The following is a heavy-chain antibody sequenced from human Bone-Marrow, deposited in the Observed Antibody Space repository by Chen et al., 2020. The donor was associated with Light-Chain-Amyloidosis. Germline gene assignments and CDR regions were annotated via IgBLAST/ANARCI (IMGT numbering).Heavy chain of an antibody. CDR1: GFTFSSDD. J-gene: IGHJ4*02. CDR3: ARDMTALGFDL. D-gene: IGHD2-21*02. Sequence: VESCGGVVQSGRSLRLSCTASGFTFSSDDMHWVRQAPGKGLDWVAAIWSDGNNINYADSVKGRFIISRDNSKSTLYLQMNSLRAEDTVIYYCARDMTALGFDLWGQGTLVTVSS. CDR2: IWSDGNNI. V-gene: IGHV3-33*01.